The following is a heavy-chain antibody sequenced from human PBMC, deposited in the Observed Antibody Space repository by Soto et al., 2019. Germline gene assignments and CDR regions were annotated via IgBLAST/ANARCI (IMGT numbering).Heavy chain of an antibody. J-gene: IGHJ4*02. CDR2: MNPNSGNT. CDR3: ARGRRCYDFWSGYLPAHFDY. D-gene: IGHD3-3*01. Sequence: QVQLVQSGAEVKKPGASVKVSCKASGYTFTSYDINWVRQATGQGLEWMGWMNPNSGNTGYAQKFQGRVTMTRNTSISTAYMELSSLRSEDTAVYYCARGRRCYDFWSGYLPAHFDYWGQGTLVTVSS. CDR1: GYTFTSYD. V-gene: IGHV1-8*01.